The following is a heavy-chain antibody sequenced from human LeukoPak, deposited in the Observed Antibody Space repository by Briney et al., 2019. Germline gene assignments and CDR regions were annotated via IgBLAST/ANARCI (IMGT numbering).Heavy chain of an antibody. V-gene: IGHV3-23*01. Sequence: PGGSLRLPCAASKFTFVNYAMSWVRQAPGKGLEWVSTISGSGDATYYAGSVKGRFTISRDNSKSTLYLQMNSLRAEDTALYYCAGAYYYDSGSYYGHFDYWGRGTLVTVSS. D-gene: IGHD3-10*01. CDR2: ISGSGDAT. CDR3: AGAYYYDSGSYYGHFDY. J-gene: IGHJ4*02. CDR1: KFTFVNYA.